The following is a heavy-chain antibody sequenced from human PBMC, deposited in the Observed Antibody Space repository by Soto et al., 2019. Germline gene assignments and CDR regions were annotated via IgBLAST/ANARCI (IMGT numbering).Heavy chain of an antibody. CDR1: GLTFSNVW. Sequence: GGSLRLSCAASGLTFSNVWMTWVRQAPGKGLEWVGRIKSKSDGETADVAAPVKARFTISRDDSKNTVFLEMNSLKSEDTALYYCAITAKNKRDSSTSFEYWGRGTQVTVS. D-gene: IGHD6-6*01. CDR2: IKSKSDGETA. CDR3: AITAKNKRDSSTSFEY. V-gene: IGHV3-15*01. J-gene: IGHJ4*02.